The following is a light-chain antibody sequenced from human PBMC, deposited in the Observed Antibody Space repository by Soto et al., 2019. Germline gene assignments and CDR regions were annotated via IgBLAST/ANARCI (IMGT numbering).Light chain of an antibody. J-gene: IGKJ5*01. V-gene: IGKV3-20*01. CDR1: QTVSSYY. CDR2: DAS. Sequence: EIVLTQSPGTLSLSPGERATLSCRASQTVSSYYLAWYQQKPGQAPRLLIYDASSRATGIPDRFSGGGSGTDFTLTISRLEPEDFAVYYCQQFSSYPLTFGGGTRLEIK. CDR3: QQFSSYPLT.